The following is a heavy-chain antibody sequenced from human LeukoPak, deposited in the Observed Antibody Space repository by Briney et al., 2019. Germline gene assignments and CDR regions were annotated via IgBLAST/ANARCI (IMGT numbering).Heavy chain of an antibody. CDR2: ILPSGTS. J-gene: IGHJ4*02. D-gene: IGHD5-12*01. Sequence: SETLSLTCTVSGDSMSSFYWNWIRQPAGKGLEWIGRILPSGTSFSIPSLKSRVTISVDTSKNQFSLKLSSVTAADTAVYYCARDRGLYSGHVRFDYWGQGTLVTVSS. CDR3: ARDRGLYSGHVRFDY. CDR1: GDSMSSFY. V-gene: IGHV4-4*07.